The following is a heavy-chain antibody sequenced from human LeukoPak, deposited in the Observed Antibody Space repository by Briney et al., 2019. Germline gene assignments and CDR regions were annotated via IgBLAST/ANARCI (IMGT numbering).Heavy chain of an antibody. Sequence: GGSLRLSCAASGFTFSSYAMHWVRQAPGKGLEYVSAISSNGGSTYYANSVKGRFTISRDNSKNTLYLQMNSLRAEDTAVYYCARALYEFCSGGSCYSYYFDYWGQGTLVTVSS. D-gene: IGHD2-15*01. CDR2: ISSNGGST. J-gene: IGHJ4*02. CDR1: GFTFSSYA. CDR3: ARALYEFCSGGSCYSYYFDY. V-gene: IGHV3-64*01.